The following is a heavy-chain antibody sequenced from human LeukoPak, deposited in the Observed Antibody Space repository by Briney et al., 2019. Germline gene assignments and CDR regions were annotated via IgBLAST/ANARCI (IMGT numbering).Heavy chain of an antibody. D-gene: IGHD6-13*01. V-gene: IGHV1-3*03. Sequence: ASVKVSCKASGYTFTSYDINWVRQATGQGLEWMGWINAGNGNTKYSQEFQGRVTITRDTSASTAYMELSSLRSEDMAVYYCARGSRAHSSSWYGSSADAFDIWGQGTMVTVSS. CDR1: GYTFTSYD. CDR2: INAGNGNT. CDR3: ARGSRAHSSSWYGSSADAFDI. J-gene: IGHJ3*02.